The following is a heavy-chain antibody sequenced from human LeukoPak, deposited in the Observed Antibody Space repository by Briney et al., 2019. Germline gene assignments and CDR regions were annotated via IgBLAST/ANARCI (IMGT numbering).Heavy chain of an antibody. V-gene: IGHV3-11*04. CDR1: GFTFSDYY. J-gene: IGHJ3*02. CDR3: ARWGDSSGYYQQPYAFDI. Sequence: PGGSLRLSCAASGFTFSDYYMSWIRQAPGKGLEWVSYISSSGTFIYYADSVKGRFTISRDNAKNSLYLQMNSLRAEDTAVYYCARWGDSSGYYQQPYAFDIWGQGTMVTVSS. CDR2: ISSSGTFI. D-gene: IGHD3-22*01.